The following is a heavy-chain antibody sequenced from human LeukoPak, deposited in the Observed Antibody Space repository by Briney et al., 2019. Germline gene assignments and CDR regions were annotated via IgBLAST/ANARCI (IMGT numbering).Heavy chain of an antibody. D-gene: IGHD1-26*01. CDR3: ARVGGDWFDP. Sequence: SETLSLTCTVSGGSISSGGYYWSWIRQHPGKGLEWIGYIYYSGSTYYNPSLKSRVTISVDTSKNQFSLKLSSVTAAATAVYYCARVGGDWFDPWGQGTLVTVSS. V-gene: IGHV4-31*03. J-gene: IGHJ5*02. CDR2: IYYSGST. CDR1: GGSISSGGYY.